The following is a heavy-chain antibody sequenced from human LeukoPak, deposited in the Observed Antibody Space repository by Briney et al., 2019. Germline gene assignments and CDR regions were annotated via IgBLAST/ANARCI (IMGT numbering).Heavy chain of an antibody. J-gene: IGHJ2*01. CDR1: GDSISSYY. Sequence: PSETLSLTCTVCGDSISSYYWSWIRQPPGEDLEWIGYIFYSGSTHYNPSLRSRVTISIDPSKTQFSLNLASVTAADTAVYYCARGGDPKYWYFNVWGRGTLVTVSS. V-gene: IGHV4-59*08. CDR2: IFYSGST. CDR3: ARGGDPKYWYFNV. D-gene: IGHD4-17*01.